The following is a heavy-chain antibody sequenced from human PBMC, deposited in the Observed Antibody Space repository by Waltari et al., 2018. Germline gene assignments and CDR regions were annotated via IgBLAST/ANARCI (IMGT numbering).Heavy chain of an antibody. CDR3: ARAFSGSYPYWYFDL. J-gene: IGHJ2*01. V-gene: IGHV4-59*01. Sequence: QVQLQASGPGLVKPSETLSLTCPVSGGSISSYYWSWIRQPPGKGLEWIGYIYYSGSTNYNPSLKSRVTISVDTSKNQFSLKLSSVTAADTAVYYCARAFSGSYPYWYFDLWGRGTLVTVSS. CDR1: GGSISSYY. D-gene: IGHD1-26*01. CDR2: IYYSGST.